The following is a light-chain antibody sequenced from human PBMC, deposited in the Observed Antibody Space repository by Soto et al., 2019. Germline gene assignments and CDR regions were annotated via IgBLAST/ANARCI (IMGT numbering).Light chain of an antibody. CDR2: DAS. CDR3: QQRYDWLT. CDR1: HSVSTY. J-gene: IGKJ4*01. V-gene: IGKV3-11*01. Sequence: VLTQSPATLSLSPGERATLSCRVSHSVSTYLAWYQQKPGQAPRLLIYDASNRATGIPARFSGSGSGTDVTLTISSLEPEDSAVYYRQQRYDWLTFGGGTKVEIK.